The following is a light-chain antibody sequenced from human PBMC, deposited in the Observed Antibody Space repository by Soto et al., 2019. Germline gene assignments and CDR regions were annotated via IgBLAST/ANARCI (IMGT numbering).Light chain of an antibody. Sequence: EIVLTQSPGTLSLSPGERATLSCRASQSVSSSYLAWYQQKPGQAPRLLISGASSRATDTPDRFSGSGSGTDFTLTIAGLEAADFAVYYCQQYSSSPITFGQGTKVDI. J-gene: IGKJ1*01. CDR2: GAS. V-gene: IGKV3-20*01. CDR3: QQYSSSPIT. CDR1: QSVSSSY.